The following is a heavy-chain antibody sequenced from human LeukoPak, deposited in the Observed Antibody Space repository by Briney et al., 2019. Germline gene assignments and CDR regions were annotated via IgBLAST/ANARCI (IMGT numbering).Heavy chain of an antibody. CDR3: ARDGDHIVVVPAASY. CDR2: ISSSSSYI. CDR1: GFTFSSYS. J-gene: IGHJ4*02. V-gene: IGHV3-21*01. Sequence: GGSLRLSCAASGFTFSSYSMNWVRQAPGKGLEWASSISSSSSYIYYADPVKGRFTISRDNAKNSLYLQMNSLRAEDTAVYYCARDGDHIVVVPAASYWGQGTLVTVSS. D-gene: IGHD2-2*01.